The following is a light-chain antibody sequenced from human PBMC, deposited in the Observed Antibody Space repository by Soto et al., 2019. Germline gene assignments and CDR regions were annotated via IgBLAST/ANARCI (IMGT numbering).Light chain of an antibody. CDR3: QQYYGLPPIT. Sequence: AIQMTQSPSSLSASVGDRVTISCRASQGIGNALGWYQQKPGKPPKVLIYGASNLQSGVPPRFSGSGSGTDFSFIITSLQREDLATYYCQQYYGLPPITFGQGTRLEIK. V-gene: IGKV1-6*01. CDR1: QGIGNA. CDR2: GAS. J-gene: IGKJ5*01.